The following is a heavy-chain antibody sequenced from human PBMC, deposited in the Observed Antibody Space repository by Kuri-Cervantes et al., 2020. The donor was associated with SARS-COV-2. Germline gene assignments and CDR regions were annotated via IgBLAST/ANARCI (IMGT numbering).Heavy chain of an antibody. J-gene: IGHJ3*02. CDR1: GFTFDDYA. Sequence: SLKISCAASGFTFDDYAMHWVRQAPGKGLEWVSGISWNSNNIDYVDSVKGRFTISRDNAKNSLFLQMNSLRAEDMAMYYCAKERGYGYGFDIWGQGTMVTVS. CDR3: AKERGYGYGFDI. CDR2: ISWNSNNI. D-gene: IGHD3-10*01. V-gene: IGHV3-9*03.